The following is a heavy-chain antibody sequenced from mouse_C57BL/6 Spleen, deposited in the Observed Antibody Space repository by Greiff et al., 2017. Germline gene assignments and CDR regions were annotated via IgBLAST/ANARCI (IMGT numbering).Heavy chain of an antibody. Sequence: EVKLMESEGGLVQPGSSMKLSCTASGFTFSDYYMAWVRQVPEKGLEWVANINYDGSSTYYLDSLKSRFIISRDNAKNILYLQMSSLKSEDTATYYCAREGGDGYAFAYWGQGTLVTVSA. CDR3: AREGGDGYAFAY. CDR2: INYDGSST. V-gene: IGHV5-16*01. J-gene: IGHJ3*01. CDR1: GFTFSDYY. D-gene: IGHD2-2*01.